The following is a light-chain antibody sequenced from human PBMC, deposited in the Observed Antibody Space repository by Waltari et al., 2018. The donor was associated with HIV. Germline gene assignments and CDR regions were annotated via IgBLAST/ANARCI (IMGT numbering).Light chain of an antibody. CDR2: EVT. Sequence: QSALTQPASVSGSPGQSITISCTGTSSDIGGYNFVSWSQQHPGRAPRLMIYEVTSRPTGVSNRFSGARSGNTASLTISGLQAEDEADYYCSSYTSSATGVLFGGGTTLTVL. V-gene: IGLV2-14*01. CDR3: SSYTSSATGVL. J-gene: IGLJ2*01. CDR1: SSDIGGYNF.